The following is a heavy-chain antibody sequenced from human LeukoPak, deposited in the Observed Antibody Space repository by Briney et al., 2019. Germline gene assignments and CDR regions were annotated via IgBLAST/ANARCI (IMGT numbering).Heavy chain of an antibody. Sequence: GGSLRLSCAASGFTFSHELGPPGSREGAGVGLNSDSVKGRFTISRDNSKNTLYLQMNSLRGEDTAVYYCAKDDAWGRYKHWGQGTLVTVSS. J-gene: IGHJ1*01. D-gene: IGHD3-16*01. V-gene: IGHV3-23*01. CDR1: GFTFS. CDR3: AKDDAWGRYKH.